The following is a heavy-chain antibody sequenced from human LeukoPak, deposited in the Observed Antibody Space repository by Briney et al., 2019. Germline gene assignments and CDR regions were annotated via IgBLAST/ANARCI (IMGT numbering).Heavy chain of an antibody. CDR3: AKCFGGWYYFDY. V-gene: IGHV3-23*01. CDR1: GFTFSSYA. CDR2: ITGTGGST. J-gene: IGHJ4*02. D-gene: IGHD6-19*01. Sequence: GGSLRLSCAASGFTFSSYAMSWVRQAPGKGLEWVSAITGTGGSTYYVASVKGRFTVSRDNSKNTLYLQMNSLRAEDTAVYYCAKCFGGWYYFDYWGQGTLVTVSS.